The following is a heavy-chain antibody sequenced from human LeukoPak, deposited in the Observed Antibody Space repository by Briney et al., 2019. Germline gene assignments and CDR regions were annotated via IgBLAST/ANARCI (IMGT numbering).Heavy chain of an antibody. CDR3: ARVPEDWFDP. CDR2: IYTSGST. D-gene: IGHD2-15*01. V-gene: IGHV4-61*02. Sequence: SETLSLTCTVSGGSISSGSYYWSWIRQPAGKGLEWIGRIYTSGSTNYNPSLKSRVTISVDTSKNQFSLKLSSVTAADTAVYYCARVPEDWFDPWGQGTLVTVSS. CDR1: GGSISSGSYY. J-gene: IGHJ5*02.